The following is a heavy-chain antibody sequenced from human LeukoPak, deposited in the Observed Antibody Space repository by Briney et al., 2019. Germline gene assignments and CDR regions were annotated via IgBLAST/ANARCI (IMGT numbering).Heavy chain of an antibody. CDR3: ARGGVMIVTPLYYYYGLDL. D-gene: IGHD3-22*01. J-gene: IGHJ6*02. V-gene: IGHV3-7*01. CDR1: GFTFSSYW. CDR2: IKQDGSEK. Sequence: GGSLRLSCAASGFTFSSYWMSWVRQAPGKGLEWVANIKQDGSEKYYVDSVKGRFTISRDNAKNSLSLQMNSLRGEDTAVHYCARGGVMIVTPLYYYYGLDLWGQGTTVTVYS.